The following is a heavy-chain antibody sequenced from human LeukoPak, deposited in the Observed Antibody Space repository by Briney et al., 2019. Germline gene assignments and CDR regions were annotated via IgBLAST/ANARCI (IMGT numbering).Heavy chain of an antibody. V-gene: IGHV4-59*01. CDR3: ARGDSGYYQGY. J-gene: IGHJ4*02. Sequence: SETLSLTCTVSGGSISSDYWSCIRQPPRKGLGWIGYIYYSGSTNYNPSLKSRVTISVDTSKNQFSLKLSSVTAADTAVYYCARGDSGYYQGYWGQGPLVSVSS. CDR2: IYYSGST. D-gene: IGHD3-22*01. CDR1: GGSISSDY.